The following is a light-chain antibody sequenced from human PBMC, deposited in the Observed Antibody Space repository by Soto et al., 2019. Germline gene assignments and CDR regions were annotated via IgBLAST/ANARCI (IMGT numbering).Light chain of an antibody. V-gene: IGLV2-14*01. CDR3: SSFTSSSTLRV. CDR2: GVI. Sequence: QSALTQPASVSGSPGQSITISCTRTSSDIESYDFVSWYQQHPGKAPKLIIYGVINRPSGVSNRFSGSKSGSTASLTISGLQAEDEADYYCSSFTSSSTLRVFGGGTKLTVL. J-gene: IGLJ3*02. CDR1: SSDIESYDF.